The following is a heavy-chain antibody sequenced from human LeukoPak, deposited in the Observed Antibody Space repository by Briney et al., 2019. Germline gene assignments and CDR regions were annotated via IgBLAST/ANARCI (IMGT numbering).Heavy chain of an antibody. CDR1: GFTFSNYG. J-gene: IGHJ4*02. CDR3: ATYRQVLLPFES. V-gene: IGHV3-23*01. Sequence: GGSLRLSCAASGFTFSNYGMHWVRQAPGKGLEWVSAISGSGGSTYYADSVKGRFTISRDNSKSTLSLQMNSLRAEDTAIYYCATYRQVLLPFESWGQGTLVTVSS. CDR2: ISGSGGST. D-gene: IGHD2-8*02.